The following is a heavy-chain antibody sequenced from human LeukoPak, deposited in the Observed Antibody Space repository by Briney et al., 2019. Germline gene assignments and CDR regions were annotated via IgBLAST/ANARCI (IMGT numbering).Heavy chain of an antibody. V-gene: IGHV4-59*01. J-gene: IGHJ6*02. D-gene: IGHD4-4*01. CDR3: ARDDYSGYYYYGMDV. CDR1: GGSISSYY. Sequence: SETLSLTCTVSGGSISSYYWSWIRQPPGXXXXWIGYIYYSGSTNYNPSLKSRVTISVDTSKNQFSLKLSSVTAADTAVYYCARDDYSGYYYYGMDVWGQGTTVTVSS. CDR2: IYYSGST.